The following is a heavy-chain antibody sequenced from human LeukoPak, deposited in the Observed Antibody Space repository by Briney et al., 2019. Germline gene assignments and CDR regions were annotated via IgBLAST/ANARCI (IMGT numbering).Heavy chain of an antibody. J-gene: IGHJ1*01. Sequence: SETLSLTCIVSGDSISSSSYYWGWIRQPPGMGLEWIGTISYSGTSYYNPSLKSRVTISVDTPKNQVSLKLYSVTAADTAVYYCARLGYCRGGSCYVRYFQHWGQGTLVAVSS. CDR3: ARLGYCRGGSCYVRYFQH. V-gene: IGHV4-39*01. CDR2: ISYSGTS. D-gene: IGHD2-15*01. CDR1: GDSISSSSYY.